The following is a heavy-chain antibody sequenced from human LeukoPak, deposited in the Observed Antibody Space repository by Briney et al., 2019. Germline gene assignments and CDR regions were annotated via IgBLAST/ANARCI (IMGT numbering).Heavy chain of an antibody. J-gene: IGHJ4*02. V-gene: IGHV3-15*01. CDR2: IKSKTDGGTT. D-gene: IGHD3-9*01. CDR1: GFTFSNAW. Sequence: GGSLRLSCAASGFTFSNAWMSWVRQAPGKGLEWVGRIKSKTDGGTTDYAAPVKGRFTISRDDSKNTLYPQMNSLKTEDTAVYYCTTDIHDILTGYMDDYWGQGTLVTVSS. CDR3: TTDIHDILTGYMDDY.